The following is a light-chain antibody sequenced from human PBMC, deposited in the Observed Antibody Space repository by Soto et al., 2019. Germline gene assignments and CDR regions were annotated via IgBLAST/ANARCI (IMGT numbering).Light chain of an antibody. J-gene: IGKJ1*01. CDR3: QQHYNWPRT. CDR2: DAS. Sequence: DIVLTQSPATLSLSPGERATLSCRASQRVRTDLTWYQQKPGQAPRLLISDASKRATGIPARFSGGGSGTDCTLTISSLEPEDFAVYYCQQHYNWPRTFGQGTKVQI. V-gene: IGKV3-11*01. CDR1: QRVRTD.